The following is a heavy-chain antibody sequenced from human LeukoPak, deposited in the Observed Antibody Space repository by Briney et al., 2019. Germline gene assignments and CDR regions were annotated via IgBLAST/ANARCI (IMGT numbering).Heavy chain of an antibody. CDR3: AKANGGSVGRYYYYYYYMDV. D-gene: IGHD3-16*01. V-gene: IGHV3-30*02. Sequence: GGSLRLSCAASGFIFSDYGMHWVRQAPGKGLEWVAFIRYDGSNKHYADSVKGRFTISRDNSKNTLYLQMNSLRAEDAAVYYCAKANGGSVGRYYYYYYYMDVWGKGTTVTISS. J-gene: IGHJ6*03. CDR1: GFIFSDYG. CDR2: IRYDGSNK.